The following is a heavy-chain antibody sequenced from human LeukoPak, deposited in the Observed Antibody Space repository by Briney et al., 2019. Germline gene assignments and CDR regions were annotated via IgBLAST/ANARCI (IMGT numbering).Heavy chain of an antibody. CDR3: ARVAYYDSSGYSPPFDP. J-gene: IGHJ5*02. D-gene: IGHD3-22*01. CDR2: INHSGST. V-gene: IGHV4-34*01. CDR1: GGSFSGYY. Sequence: SETLSLTCAVYGGSFSGYYWSWIRQPPGKGLEWIGEINHSGSTNYNPSPKSRVTISVDTSKNQFSLKLSSVTAADTAVYYCARVAYYDSSGYSPPFDPWGQGTLITVSS.